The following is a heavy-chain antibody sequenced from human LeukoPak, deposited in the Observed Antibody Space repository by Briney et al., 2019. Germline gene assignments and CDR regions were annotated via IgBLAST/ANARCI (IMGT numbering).Heavy chain of an antibody. CDR3: AKEHRIVVVTVPDGMDV. J-gene: IGHJ6*02. Sequence: PGRSLRLSCAASGFTFSSYGMHWVRQAPGKGLEWVAVISYDGSNKYYADSVKGRFTISRDNSKNTLYLQMNSLRAEDTAVYYCAKEHRIVVVTVPDGMDVWGQGTTVTVSS. CDR2: ISYDGSNK. D-gene: IGHD2-21*02. CDR1: GFTFSSYG. V-gene: IGHV3-30*18.